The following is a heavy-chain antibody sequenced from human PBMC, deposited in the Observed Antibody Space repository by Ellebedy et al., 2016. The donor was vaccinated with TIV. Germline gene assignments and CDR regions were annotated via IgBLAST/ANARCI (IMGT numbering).Heavy chain of an antibody. J-gene: IGHJ5*02. V-gene: IGHV3-7*01. D-gene: IGHD4-17*01. Sequence: GESLKISCAASGFSFRSYWMSWVRQAPGKGLKWVANIYQDGSDQYYADSVKGRFTISRDNANKSLFLQMNSLRVDDTAVYYCARRGSYGDYAVQVNSWFDTWGQGTLVTVSS. CDR3: ARRGSYGDYAVQVNSWFDT. CDR2: IYQDGSDQ. CDR1: GFSFRSYW.